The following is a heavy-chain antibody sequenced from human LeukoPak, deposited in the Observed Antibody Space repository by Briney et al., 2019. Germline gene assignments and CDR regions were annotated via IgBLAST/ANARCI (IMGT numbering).Heavy chain of an antibody. V-gene: IGHV3-23*01. J-gene: IGHJ4*02. Sequence: GGSLRLSCAASGFTFTSYAMTWVRQAPGKGLEWVSAISGSGGTTYYADSVKGRFTISRDNSKNTLYLQMNSLRVEDTAVYYCAKDLTGAQDYWGQGTLVTVSS. CDR2: ISGSGGTT. CDR3: AKDLTGAQDY. D-gene: IGHD7-27*01. CDR1: GFTFTSYA.